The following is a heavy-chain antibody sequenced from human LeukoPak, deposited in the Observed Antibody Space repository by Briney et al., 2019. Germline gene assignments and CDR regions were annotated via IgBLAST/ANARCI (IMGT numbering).Heavy chain of an antibody. D-gene: IGHD3-22*01. CDR1: GDSVSSNSAA. Sequence: SQTLSLTCAISGDSVSSNSAAWNWITQSPSRGLEGLGRTYYRSKWYNDYAVSVKSRITINPDTSKNQISLQLNSVTPEDTAVYYCAMGDDSLDYWGQGTLVTVSS. CDR2: TYYRSKWYN. CDR3: AMGDDSLDY. J-gene: IGHJ4*02. V-gene: IGHV6-1*01.